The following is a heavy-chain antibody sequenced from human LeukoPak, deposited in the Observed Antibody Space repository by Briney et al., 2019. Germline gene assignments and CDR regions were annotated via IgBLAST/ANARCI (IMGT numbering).Heavy chain of an antibody. D-gene: IGHD3-16*01. Sequence: GGSLRLSCAASGFTFRNYGMHWVRQAPGKGLEWVAVISRDGLTKYYADSVKGRFTLHRDNSRNTLYLEMNSLRDEDTAVCYCAKEGTWGNWYFDLWGRGTLVIVTS. CDR3: AKEGTWGNWYFDL. CDR1: GFTFRNYG. CDR2: ISRDGLTK. V-gene: IGHV3-30*18. J-gene: IGHJ2*01.